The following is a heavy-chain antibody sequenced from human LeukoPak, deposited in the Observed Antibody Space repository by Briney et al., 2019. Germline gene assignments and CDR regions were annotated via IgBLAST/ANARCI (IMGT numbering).Heavy chain of an antibody. D-gene: IGHD3-16*01. CDR2: IYYIGST. V-gene: IGHV4-59*01. J-gene: IGHJ4*02. Sequence: SETLSLTCTVSGGSISSYYWSWIRQPPGKGLEWIGYIYYIGSTTYNPSLKSRVTISVDTSTNQFSLKLSSVTAADAAVYYCAISSLIEGENYWGQGTLVTVSS. CDR1: GGSISSYY. CDR3: AISSLIEGENY.